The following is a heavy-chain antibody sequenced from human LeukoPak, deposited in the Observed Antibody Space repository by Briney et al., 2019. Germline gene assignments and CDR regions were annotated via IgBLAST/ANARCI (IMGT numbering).Heavy chain of an antibody. V-gene: IGHV1-2*02. CDR3: ATEDVRYFDWLLPPTYGMDV. J-gene: IGHJ6*02. CDR1: GYTFTGYY. CDR2: INPNSGGT. D-gene: IGHD3-9*01. Sequence: ASVKVSCKASGYTFTGYYMHWVRQAPGQGLEWMGWINPNSGGTNYAQKFQGRVTMTEDTSTDTAYMELSSLRSEDTAVYYCATEDVRYFDWLLPPTYGMDVWGQGTTVTVSS.